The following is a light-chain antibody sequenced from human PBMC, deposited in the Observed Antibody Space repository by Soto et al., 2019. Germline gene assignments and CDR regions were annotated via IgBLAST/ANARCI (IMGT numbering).Light chain of an antibody. J-gene: IGKJ1*01. Sequence: EIVMTQSPATLSVSPGERATLSCRASQSVSSNLAWYQQEPGQAPRLLIYGASTRATGIPARFSGSGSGIEFTLTISSLQSEDFAVYYCQQYNNWWTFGQGTKVDIK. CDR2: GAS. V-gene: IGKV3-15*01. CDR1: QSVSSN. CDR3: QQYNNWWT.